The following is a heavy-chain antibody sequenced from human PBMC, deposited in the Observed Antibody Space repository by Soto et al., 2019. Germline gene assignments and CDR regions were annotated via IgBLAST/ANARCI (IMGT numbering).Heavy chain of an antibody. D-gene: IGHD2-15*01. V-gene: IGHV4-39*01. CDR3: ASTKDETLYFDY. Sequence: SETLSLTCSVSGDSISISSYYWGWVRQPRGKGLEWIGSIHYSGSTHYNPSLQSRVTISGDASKKQFSLKLGSVTAADTAMYYCASTKDETLYFDYWGQGNLVTVSS. CDR2: IHYSGST. J-gene: IGHJ4*02. CDR1: GDSISISSYY.